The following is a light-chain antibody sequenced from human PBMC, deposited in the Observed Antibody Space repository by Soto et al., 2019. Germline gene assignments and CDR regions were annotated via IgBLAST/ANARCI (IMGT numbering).Light chain of an antibody. CDR3: QQFGNSPYT. CDR2: GAS. V-gene: IGKV3-20*01. J-gene: IGKJ2*01. Sequence: EIVLTQSPGTLSLSPGERATLSCRASQSVSSSYLAWYQQKPGQTPRLLIYGASSRATGIPDRFSGSGSGTDFTLTISRLEPDDFAVYYWQQFGNSPYTFGQGTKLDIK. CDR1: QSVSSSY.